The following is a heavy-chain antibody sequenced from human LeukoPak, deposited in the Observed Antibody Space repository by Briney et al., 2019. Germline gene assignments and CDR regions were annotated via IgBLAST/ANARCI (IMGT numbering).Heavy chain of an antibody. CDR2: IYSGGST. CDR1: GFTVGTNY. Sequence: GGSLRLSCAASGFTVGTNYMSWVRQAPGKGLEWVSVIYSGGSTYYADSVKGRFTISRDNSKNTLYLQMNSLRAEDTAVYYCAKDLLRYFDWLPPPPFDYWGQGTLVTVSS. D-gene: IGHD3-9*01. V-gene: IGHV3-53*01. CDR3: AKDLLRYFDWLPPPPFDY. J-gene: IGHJ4*02.